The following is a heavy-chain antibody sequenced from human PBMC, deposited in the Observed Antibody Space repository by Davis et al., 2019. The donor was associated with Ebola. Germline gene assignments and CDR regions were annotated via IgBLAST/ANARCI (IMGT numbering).Heavy chain of an antibody. CDR3: TRRGRFDP. CDR1: GYTFTSYG. V-gene: IGHV1-18*04. CDR2: ISAYNGNT. J-gene: IGHJ5*02. Sequence: ASVKVSCKASGYTFTSYGISWVRQAPGQGLEWMGWISAYNGNTNYAQKFQGRVTMTRNASISTAYMELSSLRSEDTALYYCTRRGRFDPWGQGTLVTVSS.